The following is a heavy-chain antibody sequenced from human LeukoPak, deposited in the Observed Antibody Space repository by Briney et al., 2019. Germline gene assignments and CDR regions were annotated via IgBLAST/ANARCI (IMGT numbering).Heavy chain of an antibody. CDR3: ATGLVGPPLFDY. CDR2: FDPEDGET. D-gene: IGHD1-26*01. V-gene: IGHV1-24*01. CDR1: GYTLTELS. J-gene: IGHJ4*02. Sequence: APVKVSCKVSGYTLTELSMHWVRQAPGKGLEWMGGFDPEDGETIYARKFQGRVTMTEDTSTDTAYMELSSLRSEDTAVYYCATGLVGPPLFDYWGQGTLVTVSS.